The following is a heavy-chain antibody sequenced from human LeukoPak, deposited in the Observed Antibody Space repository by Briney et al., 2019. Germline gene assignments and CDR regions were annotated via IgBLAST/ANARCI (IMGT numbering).Heavy chain of an antibody. CDR2: INHSGST. CDR3: ATRIAAAGTGSHDWFDP. J-gene: IGHJ5*02. Sequence: SETLTLTCAVYGGSFSGYYWSWIRQPPGKGLEWIGEINHSGSTNYNPSLKSRVTISVDTSKNQFSLKLSSVTAADTAVYYCATRIAAAGTGSHDWFDPWGQGTLVTVFS. V-gene: IGHV4-34*01. CDR1: GGSFSGYY. D-gene: IGHD6-13*01.